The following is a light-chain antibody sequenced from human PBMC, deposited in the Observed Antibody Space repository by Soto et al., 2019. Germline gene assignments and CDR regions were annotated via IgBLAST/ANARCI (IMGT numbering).Light chain of an antibody. J-gene: IGKJ4*01. CDR1: QSVSSY. V-gene: IGKV3-11*01. CDR2: DAS. CDR3: QQRSNSPLT. Sequence: EIVLTQSPANLSLSPGERATLSCRASQSVSSYLAWYQQKPGQAPRLLIYDASNRATGIPARFSGSGSGTDFTLTISSLEPEDFAVYYCQQRSNSPLTFGEGTKVEIK.